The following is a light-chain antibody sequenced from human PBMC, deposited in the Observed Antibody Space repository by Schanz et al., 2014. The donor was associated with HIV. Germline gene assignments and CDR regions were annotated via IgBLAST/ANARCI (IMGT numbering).Light chain of an antibody. Sequence: VMTQSPATLSLSPGERATLSCRASQSVSSYLAWSQHTPGQPPRLLIYDASHMATGVPPRFSGSGSGTDFTLTISNLEPEDFAVYHCQQRSKLLTFGGGTRVEIK. CDR2: DAS. CDR1: QSVSSY. J-gene: IGKJ4*01. V-gene: IGKV3-11*01. CDR3: QQRSKLLT.